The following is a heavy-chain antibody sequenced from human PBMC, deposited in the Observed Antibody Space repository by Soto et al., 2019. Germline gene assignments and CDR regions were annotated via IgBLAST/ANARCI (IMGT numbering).Heavy chain of an antibody. V-gene: IGHV3-30*04. CDR1: GFSFGSYE. CDR3: VKGDLDTAVVNSPDALDF. J-gene: IGHJ3*01. CDR2: TSYDGSIN. Sequence: GGSLRLSCAGSGFSFGSYEMHWVRQAPGKGLEWVTFTSYDGSINYYADSVKGRFTMSRDNSKNLLYLRMNSLRTEDTAEYHCVKGDLDTAVVNSPDALDFWGPGTMVTVSS. D-gene: IGHD5-18*01.